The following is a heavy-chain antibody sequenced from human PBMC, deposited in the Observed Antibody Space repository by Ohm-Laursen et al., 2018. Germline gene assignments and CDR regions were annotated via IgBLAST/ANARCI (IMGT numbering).Heavy chain of an antibody. CDR2: IGTSNTTI. CDR3: ARPKQWLGYFDL. Sequence: SLRLSCAASGFTFSDYYMSWIRQAPGKGPEWLSYIGTSNTTIYYADSVNGRFTISRDNAKNSLYLQMNSLRVEDTAVYYCARPKQWLGYFDLWGRGTLVTVSS. D-gene: IGHD6-19*01. V-gene: IGHV3-11*04. J-gene: IGHJ2*01. CDR1: GFTFSDYY.